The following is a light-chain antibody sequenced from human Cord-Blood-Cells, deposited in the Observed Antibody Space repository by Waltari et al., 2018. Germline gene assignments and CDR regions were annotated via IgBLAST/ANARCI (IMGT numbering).Light chain of an antibody. CDR1: SSDVGSYNL. V-gene: IGLV2-23*02. Sequence: PGQSITISCTGTSSDVGSYNLVSWYQQHPGKAPKLLIYEVSKRPPGVSNRFSGSKSGNTASLTISGLQAEDEADYYCCSYAGSRVFGGGTKLTVL. CDR3: CSYAGSRV. CDR2: EVS. J-gene: IGLJ2*01.